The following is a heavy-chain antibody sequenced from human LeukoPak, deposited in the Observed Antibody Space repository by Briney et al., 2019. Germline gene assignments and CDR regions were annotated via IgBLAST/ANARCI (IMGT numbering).Heavy chain of an antibody. CDR2: IKSKTDGGTT. CDR1: GFTFSNAW. V-gene: IGHV3-15*01. CDR3: TPHPYDSSGYYYPEPLLFDY. Sequence: GGSLRLSCAASGFTFSNAWMSWVRQAPGKGLEWVGRIKSKTDGGTTDYAAPVKGRFTISRDDSKNTLYLQMNSLKTEDTAVYYCTPHPYDSSGYYYPEPLLFDYWGQGTLVTVSS. D-gene: IGHD3-22*01. J-gene: IGHJ4*02.